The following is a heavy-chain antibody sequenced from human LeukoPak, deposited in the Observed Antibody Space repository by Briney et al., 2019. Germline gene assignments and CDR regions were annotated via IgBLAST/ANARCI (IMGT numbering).Heavy chain of an antibody. CDR2: IYPGDSDT. CDR3: ARLGGLWWWSFDL. D-gene: IGHD2-21*01. V-gene: IGHV5-51*01. CDR1: GYTFHSYW. Sequence: GESLKISCKGSGYTFHSYWIAWVRQMPGKGLEWMGIIYPGDSDTRYSPSFQGQVTISADKSISTAYLQWSSLKASDTAMYYCARLGGLWWWSFDLWGRGTLVTVSS. J-gene: IGHJ2*01.